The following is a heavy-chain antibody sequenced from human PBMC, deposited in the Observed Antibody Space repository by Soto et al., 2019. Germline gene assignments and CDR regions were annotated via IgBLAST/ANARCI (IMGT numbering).Heavy chain of an antibody. J-gene: IGHJ6*02. Sequence: ASVKVSCKXSGYTFTSYTFSWVRQAPGQGLEWMGWISANNGNIRYAQKLQGRVTMTTDTSTSTVYVEVWSLRSDDTAVYYCARQKGINNYYGMDVWGQGTTVTVSS. V-gene: IGHV1-18*04. CDR3: ARQKGINNYYGMDV. CDR1: GYTFTSYT. D-gene: IGHD3-10*01. CDR2: ISANNGNI.